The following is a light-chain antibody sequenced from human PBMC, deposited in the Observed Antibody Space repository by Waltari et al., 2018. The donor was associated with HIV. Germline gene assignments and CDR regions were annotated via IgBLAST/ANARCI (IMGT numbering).Light chain of an antibody. V-gene: IGKV1-5*03. J-gene: IGKJ1*01. CDR3: QQYDNYLWT. Sequence: DIQMTQSPFTLSASVGDRVTITCRASQSISSWLAWYQQKPGNVPKLLIYRASTLESGVPPRFSGSCSGTEFTLTISSLQPDDVATYYCQQYDNYLWTFGQGTKVEIK. CDR1: QSISSW. CDR2: RAS.